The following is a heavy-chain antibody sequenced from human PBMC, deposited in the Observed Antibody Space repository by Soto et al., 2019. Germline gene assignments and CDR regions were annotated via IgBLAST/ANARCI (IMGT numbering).Heavy chain of an antibody. CDR2: VTGTGGTT. CDR3: VKPASGFVYDAVEI. V-gene: IGHV3-23*01. Sequence: EVQLLESGGGLVQPGGSLRLSCVASGFTFLNNAMRCFRQAPVKGLEWVSSVTGTGGTTYYSDSVKGRCTISRDNSKNTVFLQLNSLRVEDTAMYYCVKPASGFVYDAVEIWGQGTMVTVSS. CDR1: GFTFLNNA. D-gene: IGHD3-22*01. J-gene: IGHJ3*02.